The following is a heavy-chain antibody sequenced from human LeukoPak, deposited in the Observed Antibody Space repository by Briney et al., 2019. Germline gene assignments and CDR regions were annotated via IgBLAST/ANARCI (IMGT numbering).Heavy chain of an antibody. CDR2: ISSRGDYI. V-gene: IGHV3-21*04. Sequence: GGSLRLSCAVSGFTFNSHGMSWIRQAPGKGLEWVSSISSRGDYIYYADSVVGRFTISRDNAKNSLYLQMNSLRAEDTALYYCAKAYCSGGSCYSSWFDPWGQGTLVTVSS. CDR3: AKAYCSGGSCYSSWFDP. D-gene: IGHD2-15*01. CDR1: GFTFNSHG. J-gene: IGHJ5*02.